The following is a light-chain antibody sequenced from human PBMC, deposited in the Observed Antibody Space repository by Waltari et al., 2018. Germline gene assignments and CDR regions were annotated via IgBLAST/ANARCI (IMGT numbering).Light chain of an antibody. CDR3: CSYAGSYTFVV. CDR1: SSDVGGYNY. CDR2: DVS. V-gene: IGLV2-11*01. J-gene: IGLJ2*01. Sequence: QSALTQPRSVSGSPGQSVPISCPGPSSDVGGYNYVSWYQQHTGKAPKLMIYDVSKRPSGVPDRFSGSKSGNTASLTISGLQAEDEADYYCCSYAGSYTFVVFGGGTKLTVL.